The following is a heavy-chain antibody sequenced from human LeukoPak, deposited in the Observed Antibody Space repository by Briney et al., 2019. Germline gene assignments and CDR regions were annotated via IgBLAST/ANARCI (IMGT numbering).Heavy chain of an antibody. CDR3: ARAVAPFDF. J-gene: IGHJ3*01. D-gene: IGHD2-21*01. Sequence: PGRSLRLSCASSGFTFSTYGMHWVLQAPGRGLEWVAVIWNDGSIKYCGDSVKGRFTISRDNSKNTLYLQMNSVRAEDTAVYYCARAVAPFDFWGPGTKVIVSS. CDR1: GFTFSTYG. V-gene: IGHV3-33*01. CDR2: IWNDGSIK.